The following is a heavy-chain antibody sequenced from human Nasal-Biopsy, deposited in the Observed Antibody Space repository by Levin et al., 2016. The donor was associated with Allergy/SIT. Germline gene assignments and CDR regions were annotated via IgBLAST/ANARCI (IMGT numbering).Heavy chain of an antibody. Sequence: ASVKVSCKASGYTFTGYYIHWVRQAPGQGLEWMGWINPKSGATNSAQKFQGRVTMTRDTSISTMYCARSPLMQLVPSKSHNYGMDVWGQGTTVTVSS. V-gene: IGHV1-2*02. D-gene: IGHD6-6*01. CDR2: INPKSGAT. CDR3: YGMDV. CDR1: GYTFTGYY. J-gene: IGHJ6*02.